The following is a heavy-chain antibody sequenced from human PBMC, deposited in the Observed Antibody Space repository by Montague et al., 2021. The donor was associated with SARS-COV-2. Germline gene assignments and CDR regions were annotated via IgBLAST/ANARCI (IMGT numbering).Heavy chain of an antibody. CDR1: GGSFSGYY. Sequence: SETLSLTCAVYGGSFSGYYWSWIRQPPGKGLEWIGEINHSGSTNYNPSLKSRVTISVDTSKNQFSLKLSSVTAADTAVQYCARGGAVPAAMRIFSLGRSYYGRDVWGQGIPVTVSS. J-gene: IGHJ6*02. CDR3: ARGGAVPAAMRIFSLGRSYYGRDV. V-gene: IGHV4-34*01. D-gene: IGHD2-2*01. CDR2: INHSGST.